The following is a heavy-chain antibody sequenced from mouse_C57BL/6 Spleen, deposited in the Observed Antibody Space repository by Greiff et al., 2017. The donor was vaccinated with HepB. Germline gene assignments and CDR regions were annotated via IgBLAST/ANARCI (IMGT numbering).Heavy chain of an antibody. CDR2: IHPNSGST. V-gene: IGHV1-64*01. CDR3: ARPLTGLFFDY. D-gene: IGHD4-1*01. Sequence: VQLQQPGAELVKPGASVKLSCKASGYTFTSYWMHWVKQRPGQGLEWIGMIHPNSGSTNYNEKFKSKATLTVDKSSSTAYMQLSSLTSEDSAVYYCARPLTGLFFDYWGQGTTLTVSS. CDR1: GYTFTSYW. J-gene: IGHJ2*01.